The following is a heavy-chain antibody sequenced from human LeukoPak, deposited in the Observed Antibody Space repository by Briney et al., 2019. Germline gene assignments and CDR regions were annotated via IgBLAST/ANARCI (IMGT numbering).Heavy chain of an antibody. D-gene: IGHD3-22*01. V-gene: IGHV1-18*01. Sequence: EASVKVSCKASGYTFTSYGISRVRQAPGQGLEWMGWISAYNGNTNYAQKPQGRVTMTTDTSTSTAYMELRSLRSDDTAVYYCARVRRYYDGSGYRIFDYWGQGTLVTVSS. CDR2: ISAYNGNT. J-gene: IGHJ4*02. CDR3: ARVRRYYDGSGYRIFDY. CDR1: GYTFTSYG.